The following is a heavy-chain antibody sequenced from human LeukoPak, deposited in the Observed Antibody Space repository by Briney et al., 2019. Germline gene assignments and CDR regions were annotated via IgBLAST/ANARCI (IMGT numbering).Heavy chain of an antibody. Sequence: ASVKVSCKASGYTFIRYYMHWVRQAPGQGLEWMGWINPNSGGTNYARKFQGRVTMTRDTSISTAYMELSRLRSDDTAVYYCAKQSLPGESSQAHSHYYYYTDVWGQGSTVTVSS. CDR2: INPNSGGT. V-gene: IGHV1-2*02. CDR1: GYTFIRYY. J-gene: IGHJ6*03. D-gene: IGHD7-27*01. CDR3: AKQSLPGESSQAHSHYYYYTDV.